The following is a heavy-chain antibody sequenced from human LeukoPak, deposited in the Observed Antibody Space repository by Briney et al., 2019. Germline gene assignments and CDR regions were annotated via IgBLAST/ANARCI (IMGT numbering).Heavy chain of an antibody. CDR3: AKGGYDFWSGYNYYMDV. CDR2: ISGGGSTI. CDR1: GFTFSDYF. D-gene: IGHD3-3*01. J-gene: IGHJ6*03. Sequence: GGSLRLSCAASGFTFSDYFMSWIRQAPGQGLEWVSYISGGGSTIYYADSVKGRFTISRDNAKNSLYLQMNILRAEDTAVYYCAKGGYDFWSGYNYYMDVWGKGTTVTVSS. V-gene: IGHV3-11*04.